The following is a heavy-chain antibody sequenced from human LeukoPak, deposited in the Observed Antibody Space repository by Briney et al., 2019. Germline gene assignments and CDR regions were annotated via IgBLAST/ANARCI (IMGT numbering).Heavy chain of an antibody. CDR3: AKTKGYSYGYYFDY. CDR1: GFTFSSYA. J-gene: IGHJ4*02. CDR2: MSYDGFNK. V-gene: IGHV3-30*18. D-gene: IGHD5-18*01. Sequence: QPGRSLTLSCAASGFTFSSYAMHWVRQSLGKGLEWVAVMSYDGFNKYYADSVKGRFTISRDNSKNTLYLQMNSLRAEDTAVYYCAKTKGYSYGYYFDYWGQGTLVTVSA.